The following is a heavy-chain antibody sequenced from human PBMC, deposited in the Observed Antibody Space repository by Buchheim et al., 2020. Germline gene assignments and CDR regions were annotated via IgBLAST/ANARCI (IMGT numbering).Heavy chain of an antibody. J-gene: IGHJ4*01. CDR3: ARDRGAVAGDYFDY. Sequence: QVQLVESGGGLVKPGGSLRLSCVASGFSLSDVYMSWIRQAPGKGLEWLSYIGSSGSTTNYAGSVRGRFTISRDNAKNSLYLQLNSLRAEDTAVYYCARDRGAVAGDYFDYWGQGTL. CDR2: IGSSGSTT. V-gene: IGHV3-11*01. CDR1: GFSLSDVY. D-gene: IGHD6-19*01.